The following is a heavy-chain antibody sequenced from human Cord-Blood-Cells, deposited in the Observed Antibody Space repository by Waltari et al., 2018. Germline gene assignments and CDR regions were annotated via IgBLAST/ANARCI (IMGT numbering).Heavy chain of an antibody. CDR3: ASSAPYYDFWSGQSAFDI. J-gene: IGHJ3*02. CDR2: IKQNGSEK. V-gene: IGHV3-7*01. D-gene: IGHD3-3*01. CDR1: GFTFSSYW. Sequence: EVQLVESGGGLVQPGGSLRLSCAASGFTFSSYWMSWVRQAPGRGLEWVANIKQNGSEKYYGDSVKGRFTISRDNAKNSLYLQMNSLRAEDTAVYYWASSAPYYDFWSGQSAFDIWGQGTMVTVSS.